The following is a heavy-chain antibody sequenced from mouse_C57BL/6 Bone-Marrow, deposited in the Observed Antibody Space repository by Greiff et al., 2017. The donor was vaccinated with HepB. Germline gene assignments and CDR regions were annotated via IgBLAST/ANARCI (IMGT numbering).Heavy chain of an antibody. CDR2: IWSGGST. J-gene: IGHJ4*01. V-gene: IGHV2-5*01. Sequence: VMLVESGPGLVQPSQSLSITCTASGFSLTSYGVHWVRQSPGKGLEWLGVIWSGGSTDYNAAFMSSLSTTKDNSKSQVFFKMNSLQAADTAIYYWAKRGVLSYYYAMDYWGQGTSVTVSS. CDR3: AKRGVLSYYYAMDY. D-gene: IGHD1-1*02. CDR1: GFSLTSYG.